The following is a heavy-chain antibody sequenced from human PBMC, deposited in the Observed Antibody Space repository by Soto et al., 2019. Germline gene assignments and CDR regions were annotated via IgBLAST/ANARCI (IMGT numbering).Heavy chain of an antibody. V-gene: IGHV4-4*07. CDR3: ARGIDFWSGYADNWFDP. Sequence: SETLSLTCTVSGGSISSYYWSWIRQPAGKGLEWIGRIYTSGSTNYNPSLKSRVTMSVDTSKNQFSLKLSSVTAADTAVYYCARGIDFWSGYADNWFDPWGQGTLVTVS. J-gene: IGHJ5*02. CDR2: IYTSGST. CDR1: GGSISSYY. D-gene: IGHD3-3*01.